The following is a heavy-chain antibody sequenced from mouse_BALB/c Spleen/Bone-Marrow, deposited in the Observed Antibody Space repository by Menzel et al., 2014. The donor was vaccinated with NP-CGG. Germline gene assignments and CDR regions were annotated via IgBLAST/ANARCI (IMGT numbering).Heavy chain of an antibody. J-gene: IGHJ3*01. CDR1: GYAFINYW. CDR3: ARELGRGFAY. V-gene: IGHV1-54*01. D-gene: IGHD4-1*01. Sequence: QVQLQQSGVELVRPGTSVKASCKASGYAFINYWIEWVKQRPGQGLEWIGVINPGSGGINYNEKFKGKATLTADKSSNTAYMQLSSLTSDDSAVYFCARELGRGFAYWGQGTLVTVSA. CDR2: INPGSGGI.